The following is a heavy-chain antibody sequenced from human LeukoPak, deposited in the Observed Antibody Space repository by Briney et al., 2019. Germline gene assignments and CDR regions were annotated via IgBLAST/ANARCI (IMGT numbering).Heavy chain of an antibody. CDR2: ISSSGGST. J-gene: IGHJ4*02. D-gene: IGHD1-1*01. CDR3: AKDSSWNPDYFNY. CDR1: EFTFSSYA. V-gene: IGHV3-23*01. Sequence: GGSLRLSCAASEFTFSSYAMGWVRQAPGKGLEWVLVISSSGGSTNYADSVKGRFTISRDNSKNTLYLQMNSLRAEDTAVYYCAKDSSWNPDYFNYWGQGTLVTVSS.